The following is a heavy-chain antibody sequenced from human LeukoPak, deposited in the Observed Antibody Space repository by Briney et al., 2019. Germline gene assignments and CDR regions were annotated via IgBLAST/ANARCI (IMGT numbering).Heavy chain of an antibody. CDR3: AREIEGGGWYVGLQNWFDP. CDR1: GYTFTSYY. J-gene: IGHJ5*02. V-gene: IGHV1-46*01. CDR2: INPSGGST. D-gene: IGHD6-19*01. Sequence: GASVKVSCKASGYTFTSYYMHWVRQAPGQGLEWMGIINPSGGSTSYAQKFQGRVTMTRDTSTSTVYMELSSLRSEDTAVYYCAREIEGGGWYVGLQNWFDPWGQGTLVTVSS.